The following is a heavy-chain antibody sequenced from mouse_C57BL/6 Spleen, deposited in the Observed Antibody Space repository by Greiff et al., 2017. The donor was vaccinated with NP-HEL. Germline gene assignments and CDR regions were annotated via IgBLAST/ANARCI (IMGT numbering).Heavy chain of an antibody. J-gene: IGHJ2*01. CDR1: GYTFTSYW. D-gene: IGHD2-4*01. V-gene: IGHV1-72*01. Sequence: QVQLQQPGAELVKPGASVKLSCKASGYTFTSYWLHWVKQRPGRGLEWIGRIDPNSGGTKYNEKFKRKATLTVDKPSSTAYMQLSILTSEDSAVYYCARTIYYDHEGYFDYWGQGTTLTVSS. CDR2: IDPNSGGT. CDR3: ARTIYYDHEGYFDY.